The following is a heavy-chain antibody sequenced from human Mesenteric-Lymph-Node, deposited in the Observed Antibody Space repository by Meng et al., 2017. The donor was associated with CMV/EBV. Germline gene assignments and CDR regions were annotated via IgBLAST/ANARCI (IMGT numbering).Heavy chain of an antibody. J-gene: IGHJ4*02. CDR3: VRDIKLGGTRDY. CDR2: INTDNGGT. D-gene: IGHD6-19*01. V-gene: IGHV1-3*04. CDR1: GYTFTDYS. Sequence: CKPSGYTFTDYSIHWVRQAPGQGLECMGWINTDNGGTQYSQRFQDRLTITRETSASTAFMDLTSLRYEDTAVYYCVRDIKLGGTRDYWGPGTLVTVSS.